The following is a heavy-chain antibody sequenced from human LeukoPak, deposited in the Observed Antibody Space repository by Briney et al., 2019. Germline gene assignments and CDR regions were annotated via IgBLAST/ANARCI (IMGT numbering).Heavy chain of an antibody. D-gene: IGHD4-23*01. V-gene: IGHV4-61*02. Sequence: PSETLSLTCTVSGGSISSSSYYWGWIRQPAGKGLEWIGRIYTSGSTNYNPSLKSRVTMSVDTSKNQFSLKLSSVTAADTAVYYCAREDDYGGIFDYWGQGTLVTVSS. J-gene: IGHJ4*02. CDR3: AREDDYGGIFDY. CDR1: GGSISSSSYY. CDR2: IYTSGST.